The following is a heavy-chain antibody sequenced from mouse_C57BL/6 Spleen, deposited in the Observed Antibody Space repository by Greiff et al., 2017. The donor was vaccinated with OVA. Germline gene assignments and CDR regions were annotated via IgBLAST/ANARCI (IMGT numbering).Heavy chain of an antibody. V-gene: IGHV5-16*01. D-gene: IGHD3-2*02. Sequence: EVQLVESEGGLVQPGSSMKLSCTASGFTFSDYYMAWVRQVPEKGLEWVANINYDGSSTYYLDSLKSRFIISRDNAKNILYLQMSSLKSEDTATYYCARDQGDGYFDVWGTGTTVTVSS. CDR2: INYDGSST. CDR1: GFTFSDYY. J-gene: IGHJ1*03. CDR3: ARDQGDGYFDV.